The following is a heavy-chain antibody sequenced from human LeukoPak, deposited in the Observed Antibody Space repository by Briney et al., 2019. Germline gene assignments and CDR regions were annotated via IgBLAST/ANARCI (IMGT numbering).Heavy chain of an antibody. V-gene: IGHV4-39*07. CDR3: ARKPIVNSAWYYFDY. Sequence: SEALSLTCTVSGGSVNSGAYYWSWLRQPPGKGLEWIGNIYSSGSAYYNPSLKSRVTMSVDTSKNQFSLELSSVTAADTAVYYCARKPIVNSAWYYFDYWGQGTLVTVSS. CDR2: IYSSGSA. D-gene: IGHD3-22*01. J-gene: IGHJ4*02. CDR1: GGSVNSGAYY.